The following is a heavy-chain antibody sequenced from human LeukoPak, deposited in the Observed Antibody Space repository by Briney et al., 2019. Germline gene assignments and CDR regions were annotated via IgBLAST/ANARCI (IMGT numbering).Heavy chain of an antibody. CDR1: GFTFSNYA. Sequence: GGSLRLSCAASGFTFSNYAMHWVRQAPGKGLEWVAVISDDGSNKYYGDSVKGRFTISRDNSKNTVYLQMNSLRAEDAAVYYCAKDRYSSGWYSDFDYWGQGTLVTVSS. J-gene: IGHJ4*02. V-gene: IGHV3-30*18. CDR3: AKDRYSSGWYSDFDY. D-gene: IGHD6-19*01. CDR2: ISDDGSNK.